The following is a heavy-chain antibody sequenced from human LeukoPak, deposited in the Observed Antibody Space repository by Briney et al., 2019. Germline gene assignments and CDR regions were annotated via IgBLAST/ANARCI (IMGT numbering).Heavy chain of an antibody. CDR3: ARVNYGEYPRFDY. Sequence: SVKVSCKASGGTFSSYAISWVRQAPGQGLEWMGRIIPILGIANYAQKFQGRVTITADKSTSTAYMELSSLRSEDTAVYYCARVNYGEYPRFDYWGQGTLVTVSS. V-gene: IGHV1-69*04. D-gene: IGHD4-17*01. J-gene: IGHJ4*02. CDR2: IIPILGIA. CDR1: GGTFSSYA.